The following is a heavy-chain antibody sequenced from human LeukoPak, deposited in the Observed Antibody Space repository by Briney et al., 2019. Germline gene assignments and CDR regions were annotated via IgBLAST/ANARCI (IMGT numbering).Heavy chain of an antibody. V-gene: IGHV1-69*13. J-gene: IGHJ4*02. CDR1: GGTFSSYA. CDR3: ARSLDDVGMPGY. D-gene: IGHD2-2*01. CDR2: IIPIFGTA. Sequence: GASVKVSCKASGGTFSSYAISWVRQAPGQGLEWMGGIIPIFGTANYAQKFQGRVTITADESTSTAYMELSSQRSEDTAVYYCARSLDDVGMPGYWGQGTLVTVSS.